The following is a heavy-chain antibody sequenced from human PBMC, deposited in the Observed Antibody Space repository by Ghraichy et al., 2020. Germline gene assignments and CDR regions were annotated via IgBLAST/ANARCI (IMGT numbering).Heavy chain of an antibody. Sequence: SETLSLTCAVYGGSFSGYYWSWIRQPPGKGLEWIGEINHSGSTTYNPSLKSRVTISVDTSKNQFSLKLSSVTAADTAVYYCARADYYDSSGYYYFDYWGQGTLVTVSS. CDR1: GGSFSGYY. CDR2: INHSGST. V-gene: IGHV4-34*01. CDR3: ARADYYDSSGYYYFDY. J-gene: IGHJ4*02. D-gene: IGHD3-22*01.